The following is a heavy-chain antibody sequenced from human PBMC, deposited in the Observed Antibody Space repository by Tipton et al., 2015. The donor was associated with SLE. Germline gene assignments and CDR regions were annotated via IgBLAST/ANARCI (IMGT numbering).Heavy chain of an antibody. J-gene: IGHJ3*02. CDR3: AKGKSSGWYGDAFDI. D-gene: IGHD6-19*01. V-gene: IGHV3-7*01. Sequence: LSLTCAASGFTFSRYWMSWVRQAPGKGLEWVANIKQDGSEKYYVDSVKGRFTISRDNAKNSLYLQMNSLRAEDTAVYYCAKGKSSGWYGDAFDIWGQGTMVTVSS. CDR2: IKQDGSEK. CDR1: GFTFSRYW.